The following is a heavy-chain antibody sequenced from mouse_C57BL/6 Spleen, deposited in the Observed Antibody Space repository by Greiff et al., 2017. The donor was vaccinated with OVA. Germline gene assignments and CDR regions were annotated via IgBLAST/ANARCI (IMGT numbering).Heavy chain of an antibody. V-gene: IGHV3-1*01. CDR1: GYSITSGYD. CDR3: ARESHGGGFAY. Sequence: VQLKESGPGMVKPSQSLSLTCTVTGYSITSGYDWHWIRHFPGNKLEWMGYISYSGSTNYNPSLKSRISITHDTSKNHFFLKLNSVTTEDTATYYCARESHGGGFAYWGQGTLVTVSA. J-gene: IGHJ3*01. CDR2: ISYSGST.